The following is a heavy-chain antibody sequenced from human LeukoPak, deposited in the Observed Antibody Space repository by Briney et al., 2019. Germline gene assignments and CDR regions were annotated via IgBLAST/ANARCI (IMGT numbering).Heavy chain of an antibody. CDR2: ISYDGSNK. CDR1: GFTFSSYG. V-gene: IGHV3-30*18. J-gene: IGHJ4*02. D-gene: IGHD6-19*01. Sequence: GRSLRLSCAASGFTFSSYGMHWVRQAPGKGLEWVAVISYDGSNKYYADSVKGRFTISRDNSKNTLYLQMNSLRAEDTAVYYCAKGPSSGWYVDYWGQGTLVTVSS. CDR3: AKGPSSGWYVDY.